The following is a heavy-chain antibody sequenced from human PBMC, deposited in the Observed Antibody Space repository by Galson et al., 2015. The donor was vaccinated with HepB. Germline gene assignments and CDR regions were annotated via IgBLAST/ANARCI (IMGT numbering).Heavy chain of an antibody. Sequence: SVKVSCKASGYTFTSYAMNWVRQAPGQGLEWMGWINTNTGNPTYAQGFTGRFVFSLDTSVSTAYLQISSLKAEDTAVYYCAREPSGYDWVYYFDYWGQGTLVTVSS. D-gene: IGHD5-12*01. CDR1: GYTFTSYA. J-gene: IGHJ4*02. CDR3: AREPSGYDWVYYFDY. V-gene: IGHV7-4-1*02. CDR2: INTNTGNP.